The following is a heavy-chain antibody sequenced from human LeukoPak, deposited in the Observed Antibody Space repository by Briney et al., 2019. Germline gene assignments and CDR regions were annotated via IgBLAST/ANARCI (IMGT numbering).Heavy chain of an antibody. D-gene: IGHD3-10*01. CDR2: IKQDGSQK. Sequence: GGSLRLSCAASGFTFSSYWMSWVRQAPGKGLEWVANIKQDGSQKYYVDSVKGRFPISRDNAKNSLYLQMNSLRAEDTAVYYCARVFYGSGSYYFYYWGQGTLVTVSS. J-gene: IGHJ4*02. V-gene: IGHV3-7*01. CDR3: ARVFYGSGSYYFYY. CDR1: GFTFSSYW.